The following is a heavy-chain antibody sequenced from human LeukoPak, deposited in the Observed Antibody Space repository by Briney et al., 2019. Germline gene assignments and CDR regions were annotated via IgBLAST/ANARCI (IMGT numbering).Heavy chain of an antibody. CDR1: GYTFPNYY. Sequence: GASVKVSCKSFGYTFPNYYMHWVRQAPGQGLEWMGIINPSGSSTTYAQKFQGRVTMTRDTSTSTDFMEMSSLRSEDTAVYYCAKHDLGGNSPFDYWGQGTLVTVSS. CDR3: AKHDLGGNSPFDY. J-gene: IGHJ4*02. V-gene: IGHV1-46*01. D-gene: IGHD4-23*01. CDR2: INPSGSST.